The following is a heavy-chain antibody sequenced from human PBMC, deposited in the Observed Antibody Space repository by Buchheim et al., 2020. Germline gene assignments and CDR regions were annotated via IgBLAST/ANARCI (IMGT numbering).Heavy chain of an antibody. CDR1: GFTFSSYG. D-gene: IGHD6-6*01. J-gene: IGHJ6*02. Sequence: QVQLVESGGGVVQSGRSLRLSCAASGFTFSSYGMHWVRQAPGKGLEWVAVASHDESNYYGDSVKGRFTISRDNFKKNLYLQMSSLRPEDTAVYYCAKYSSTSNYYYGMDVWGQGTT. CDR2: ASHDESN. V-gene: IGHV3-30*18. CDR3: AKYSSTSNYYYGMDV.